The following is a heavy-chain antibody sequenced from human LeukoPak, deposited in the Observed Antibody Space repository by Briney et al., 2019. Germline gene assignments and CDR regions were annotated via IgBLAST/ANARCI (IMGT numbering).Heavy chain of an antibody. CDR3: ARVLGNWNDLGWFDP. J-gene: IGHJ5*02. CDR2: IYTSGST. CDR1: GGSISSGSYY. Sequence: SETLSLTCTVSGGSISSGSYYWSWIRQPAGKGLEWIGRIYTSGSTNYNPSLKSRVTISVDTSKNQFSLKLSSVTAADTAVYYCARVLGNWNDLGWFDPWGQGTLVTVSS. V-gene: IGHV4-61*02. D-gene: IGHD1-20*01.